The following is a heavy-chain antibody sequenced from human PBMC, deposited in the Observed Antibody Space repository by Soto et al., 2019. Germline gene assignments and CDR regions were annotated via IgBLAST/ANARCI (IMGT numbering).Heavy chain of an antibody. Sequence: PGGSLRLSCAASGFTFSSYAMHWVRQAPGKGLEWVAVISYDGSNKYYADSVKGRFIISRDNSKHTLYLQMNSLRTEDTAIFYCAKSVDLLLIPTVFDYWGQGALVTVSS. CDR2: ISYDGSNK. V-gene: IGHV3-30-3*01. D-gene: IGHD2-15*01. CDR1: GFTFSSYA. CDR3: AKSVDLLLIPTVFDY. J-gene: IGHJ4*02.